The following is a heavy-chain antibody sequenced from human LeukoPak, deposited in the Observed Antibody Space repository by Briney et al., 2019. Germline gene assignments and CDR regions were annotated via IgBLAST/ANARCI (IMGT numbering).Heavy chain of an antibody. CDR1: GFTFSSYS. Sequence: GGSLRLSCAASGFTFSSYSMNWVRQAPGKGLEWVSSISSSSYIYYADSVKGRFTISRDNAKNSLYLQMNSLRAEDTAVYYCARDGGKGYYYGMDVWGQGTTVTVSS. CDR2: ISSSSYI. CDR3: ARDGGKGYYYGMDV. J-gene: IGHJ6*02. V-gene: IGHV3-21*01. D-gene: IGHD2-15*01.